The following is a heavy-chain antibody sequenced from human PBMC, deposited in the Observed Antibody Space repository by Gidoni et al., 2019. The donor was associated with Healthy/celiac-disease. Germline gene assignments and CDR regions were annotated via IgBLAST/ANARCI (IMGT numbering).Heavy chain of an antibody. V-gene: IGHV4-34*01. CDR1: GASFSGYS. Sequence: QVQLQQWGAGLLKPSETLSLTCAVYGASFSGYSWSWSRQPPGQGLEWIGEINHSGSTNYNPSLKSRVTISVDTSKNQFSLKLSSVTAADTAVYYCARGVSWQFDYWGQGTLVTVSS. CDR2: INHSGST. J-gene: IGHJ4*02. CDR3: ARGVSWQFDY. D-gene: IGHD6-13*01.